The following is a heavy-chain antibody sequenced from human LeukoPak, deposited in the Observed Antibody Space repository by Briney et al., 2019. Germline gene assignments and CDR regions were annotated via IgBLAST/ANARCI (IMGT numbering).Heavy chain of an antibody. D-gene: IGHD1-1*01. V-gene: IGHV1-2*02. CDR1: GYTFTGYY. CDR3: ARDIGDNWKYVWFDP. Sequence: ASVKVSCKASGYTFTGYYMHWVRQAPGQGLEWMAWINPNSGGTNYAQKIQGRVTMTRDTSINTVYMELNRLRSDDTAVYYCARDIGDNWKYVWFDPWGQGTLVTVSS. CDR2: INPNSGGT. J-gene: IGHJ5*02.